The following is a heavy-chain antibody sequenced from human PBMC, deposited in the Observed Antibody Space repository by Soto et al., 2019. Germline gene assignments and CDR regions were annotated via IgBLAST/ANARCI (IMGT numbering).Heavy chain of an antibody. CDR3: AREGEMPYYYYGLDV. V-gene: IGHV1-18*01. Sequence: QVQLVQSGAEVRKPGASVKVSCKASGYTFTTYGISWVRQAPAQGLEWMGWISGYNGHTKYAQKFQGRVTMTTDTSTSAVYMELRSLRSDDTAVYYCAREGEMPYYYYGLDVWGQGTTVTVSS. J-gene: IGHJ6*02. CDR1: GYTFTTYG. D-gene: IGHD3-16*01. CDR2: ISGYNGHT.